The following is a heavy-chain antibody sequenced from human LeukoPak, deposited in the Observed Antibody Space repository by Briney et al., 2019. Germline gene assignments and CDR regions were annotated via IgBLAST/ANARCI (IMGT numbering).Heavy chain of an antibody. CDR1: GGTFSSYA. D-gene: IGHD5-24*01. Sequence: SVEVSCKASGGTFSSYAISWVRQAPGHGLDWMGRIIPIFGTAKYAQKFQGRVTIITDESTSTAYMELSSLRSEDTAVYYCARVASGEGWHDYWGQGTLVTVSS. V-gene: IGHV1-69*05. CDR3: ARVASGEGWHDY. J-gene: IGHJ4*02. CDR2: IIPIFGTA.